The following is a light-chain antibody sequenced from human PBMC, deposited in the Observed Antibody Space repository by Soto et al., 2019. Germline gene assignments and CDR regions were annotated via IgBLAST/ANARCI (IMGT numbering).Light chain of an antibody. CDR1: QSVSSN. CDR3: QQYNNWPRT. V-gene: IGKV3-15*01. J-gene: IGKJ1*01. CDR2: GAS. Sequence: IVRTPAPATLSVSTGEISTLSSRASQSVSSNLAWYQQKPGQAPRLLIYGASTRATGIPARFSGSGSGTEFTLTISSLQSEDFAVYYCQQYNNWPRTFGQGTKVDIK.